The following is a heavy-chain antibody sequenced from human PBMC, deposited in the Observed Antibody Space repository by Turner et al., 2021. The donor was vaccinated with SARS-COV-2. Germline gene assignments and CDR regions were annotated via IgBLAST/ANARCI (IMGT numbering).Heavy chain of an antibody. CDR3: ARGAMDYGGNFGAFDI. CDR2: TKNKANNYIT. Sequence: EVQLVESGGGLVQPGGSLRLSCSASGFIFSYHYLDWVRQAPGKGLEWVGRTKNKANNYITEYAASVKGRFTISRDDPKNSLSLQMNSLKTDDTAVYYCARGAMDYGGNFGAFDIWGQGTMVTVSS. CDR1: GFIFSYHY. D-gene: IGHD4-17*01. J-gene: IGHJ3*02. V-gene: IGHV3-72*01.